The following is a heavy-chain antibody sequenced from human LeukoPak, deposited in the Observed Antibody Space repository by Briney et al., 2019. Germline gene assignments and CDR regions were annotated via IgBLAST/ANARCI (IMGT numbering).Heavy chain of an antibody. D-gene: IGHD5-24*01. Sequence: GGSLRLSCAASGFTFSSYSMNWVRQAPGKGLEWVSSISSSSSYIYYADSVKGRFTISRDNAENSLYLQMNSLRAEDTAVYYCARVEDGYNPGAYYYYMDVWGKGTTVTVSS. CDR2: ISSSSSYI. V-gene: IGHV3-21*01. CDR3: ARVEDGYNPGAYYYYMDV. J-gene: IGHJ6*03. CDR1: GFTFSSYS.